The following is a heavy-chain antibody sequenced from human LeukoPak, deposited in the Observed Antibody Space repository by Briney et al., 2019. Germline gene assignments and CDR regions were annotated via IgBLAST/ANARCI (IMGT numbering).Heavy chain of an antibody. CDR3: TKSTTGTTAHNWFDP. D-gene: IGHD1-1*01. V-gene: IGHV1-69*05. Sequence: SVTVSCKASGGTFSSYAISWVRQAPGQGLEWMGGIIPIFGTANYAQKFQGRVTITTDESTSTAYMELSSLRSEDTAVYYCTKSTTGTTAHNWFDPWGQGTLVTVSS. CDR2: IIPIFGTA. J-gene: IGHJ5*02. CDR1: GGTFSSYA.